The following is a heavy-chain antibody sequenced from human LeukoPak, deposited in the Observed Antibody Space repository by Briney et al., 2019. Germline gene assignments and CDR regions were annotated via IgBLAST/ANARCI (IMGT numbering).Heavy chain of an antibody. CDR1: GGTFSSYA. J-gene: IGHJ4*02. D-gene: IGHD5-18*01. Sequence: ASVKVSCKASGGTFSSYAISWVRQAPGQGLEWMGGIIPIFGTANYAQKFQGRVTITADESTSTAYMELSSLRSEDTAVYYCARDGGDSWIQLWSEFFDYWGQGTLVTVSS. V-gene: IGHV1-69*01. CDR3: ARDGGDSWIQLWSEFFDY. CDR2: IIPIFGTA.